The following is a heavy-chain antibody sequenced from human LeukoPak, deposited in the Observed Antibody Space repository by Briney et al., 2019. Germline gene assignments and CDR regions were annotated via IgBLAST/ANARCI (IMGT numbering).Heavy chain of an antibody. CDR1: GGSISSGGYY. CDR2: IYYSGST. J-gene: IGHJ6*02. V-gene: IGHV4-31*03. D-gene: IGHD3-9*01. CDR3: ARHVKRNYDILTGYYIWDYYYYGMDV. Sequence: PSETLSLTCTVSGGSISSGGYYWSWIRQHPGKGLEWIGYIYYSGSTYYNPSLKSRVTISVDTSKNQSSLKLSSVTAADTAVYYCARHVKRNYDILTGYYIWDYYYYGMDVWGQGTTVTVSS.